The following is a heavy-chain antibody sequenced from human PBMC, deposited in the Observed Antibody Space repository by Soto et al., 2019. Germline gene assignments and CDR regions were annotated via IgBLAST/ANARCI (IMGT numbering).Heavy chain of an antibody. J-gene: IGHJ5*02. CDR3: ARVSSGWYYWFDP. CDR2: ISTNNGNT. Sequence: ASLKVSCKASGYTFTSYGISWVRQAPGQGLEWMGWISTNNGNTNYAQKLQGRVTMTTDTSTSTAYMELGSLRSDDTAVYYCARVSSGWYYWFDPWGQGTLVTVSS. D-gene: IGHD6-19*01. V-gene: IGHV1-18*01. CDR1: GYTFTSYG.